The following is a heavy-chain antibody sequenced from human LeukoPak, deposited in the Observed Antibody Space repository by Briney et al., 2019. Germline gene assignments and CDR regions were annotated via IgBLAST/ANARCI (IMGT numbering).Heavy chain of an antibody. CDR2: IWYDGSNK. CDR1: GFTFSSYG. D-gene: IGHD2-21*02. J-gene: IGHJ4*02. Sequence: GGSLRLSCAASGFTFSSYGMHWVRQAPGKGLEGVAVIWYDGSNKYYADSVKGRFTISRDNSKNTLYLQMNSLRAEDTAVYYCAKGFVVVTAIRDWGQGTLVTVSS. V-gene: IGHV3-33*06. CDR3: AKGFVVVTAIRD.